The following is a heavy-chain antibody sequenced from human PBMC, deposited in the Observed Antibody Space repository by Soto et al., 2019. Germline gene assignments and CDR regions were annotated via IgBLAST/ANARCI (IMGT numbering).Heavy chain of an antibody. CDR2: ISSSGSTI. D-gene: IGHD3-16*02. J-gene: IGHJ4*02. CDR1: GFTFSDYY. CDR3: AIPSGGSYRYTYPDY. V-gene: IGHV3-11*01. Sequence: GGSLRLSCAASGFTFSDYYMSWIRQAPGKGLEWVSYISSSGSTIYYADSVKGRFTISRDNAKNSLYPQMNSLRAEDTAVYYCAIPSGGSYRYTYPDYWGQGTLVTVAS.